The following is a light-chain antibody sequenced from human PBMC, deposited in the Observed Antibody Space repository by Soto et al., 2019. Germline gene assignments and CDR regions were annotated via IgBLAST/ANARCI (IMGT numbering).Light chain of an antibody. Sequence: EIVMTQSPATLSLSPGERVTLSCRASQDIRSSLAWYKQKPGQAPRLLSYGASIRATGVPATFRGSGSGTEFTLSISSLQSEHLGVYYCQQDSSWPLTFGGGTKVDIK. J-gene: IGKJ4*01. CDR1: QDIRSS. CDR2: GAS. V-gene: IGKV3-15*01. CDR3: QQDSSWPLT.